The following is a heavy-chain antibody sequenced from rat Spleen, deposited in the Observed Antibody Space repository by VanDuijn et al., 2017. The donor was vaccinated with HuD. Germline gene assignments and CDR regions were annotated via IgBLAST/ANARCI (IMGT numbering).Heavy chain of an antibody. Sequence: EVQLVESDGGLVQPGRSLKLSCAASGFTFSDYYMAWVRQAPTKGLEWIASSSPSGGSPDYRDSVKGRFTISRDNAKNSVYLQMDSLRSEDTATYYCTRVKLGAGYYFDYWGQGVMVTVSS. CDR3: TRVKLGAGYYFDY. J-gene: IGHJ2*01. CDR2: SSPSGGSP. D-gene: IGHD5-1*01. CDR1: GFTFSDYY. V-gene: IGHV5-27*01.